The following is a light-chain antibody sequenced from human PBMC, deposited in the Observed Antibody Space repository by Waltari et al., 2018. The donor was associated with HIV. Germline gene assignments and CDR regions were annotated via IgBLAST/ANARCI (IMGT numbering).Light chain of an antibody. Sequence: DIQLTQSPSFLSASIGARVTITCRAAQGIGSSLVWYQAKPGRAPKLLVYSASILQAGVPLRFGGSGSGTEFTLTVSSLQPEDFAAYYCQQYDTYPLTFGGGTKVEIK. CDR2: SAS. J-gene: IGKJ4*01. CDR3: QQYDTYPLT. CDR1: QGIGSS. V-gene: IGKV1-9*01.